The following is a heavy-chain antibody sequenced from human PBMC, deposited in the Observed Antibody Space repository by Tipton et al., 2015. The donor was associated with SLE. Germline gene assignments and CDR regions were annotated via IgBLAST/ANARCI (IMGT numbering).Heavy chain of an antibody. D-gene: IGHD5-12*01. Sequence: SLRLSCVASGFTVSSNFLSWIRQAPGKGLEWVSVIYSIGSTYYADSVKGRFTISRDNSKNTLYLHMNSLRADDTAVYYCAREYSSFEYWGQGSLVTVSS. V-gene: IGHV3-53*01. CDR1: GFTVSSNF. J-gene: IGHJ4*02. CDR2: IYSIGST. CDR3: AREYSSFEY.